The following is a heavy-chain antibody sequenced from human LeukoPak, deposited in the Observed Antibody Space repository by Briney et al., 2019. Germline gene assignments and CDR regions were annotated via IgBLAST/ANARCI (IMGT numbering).Heavy chain of an antibody. Sequence: ASVKVSCKASGYTFTGYYMHWVRQSTGQGLEWMGWMNPNSGNTGYAQKFQGRVTMTRNTSISTAYMELSSLRSEDTAVYYCARGRSSGWYRGAFDIWGQGTMVTVSS. D-gene: IGHD6-19*01. V-gene: IGHV1-8*02. CDR2: MNPNSGNT. J-gene: IGHJ3*02. CDR1: GYTFTGYY. CDR3: ARGRSSGWYRGAFDI.